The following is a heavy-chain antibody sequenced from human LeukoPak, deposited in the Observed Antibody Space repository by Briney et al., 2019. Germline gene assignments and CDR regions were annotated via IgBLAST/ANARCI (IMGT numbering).Heavy chain of an antibody. CDR1: GGSISSGSISSYY. CDR2: ISYSGNT. Sequence: PETLSLTCTVSGGSISSGSISSYYSGWIRQAPGKGLGWIGDISYSGNTTYNRSLKRRVTISVDTSKNQFTLKLRSVTAADTSVYDCARNNNWNYNFDPWGQGVLVTASS. V-gene: IGHV4-61*05. J-gene: IGHJ5*02. CDR3: ARNNNWNYNFDP. D-gene: IGHD1-7*01.